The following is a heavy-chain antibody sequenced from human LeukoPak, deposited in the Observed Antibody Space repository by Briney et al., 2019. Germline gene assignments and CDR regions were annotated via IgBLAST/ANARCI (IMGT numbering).Heavy chain of an antibody. Sequence: GGSLRLSCAASGFTFTSYAFHWVRQAPGKGLEWVAAISFDGGNKLYADSVKGRFTIFRDNSKNTVYLQMTSLRAEDTAVFFCARVDSSGWLIYGMDVWGQGTTVIVSS. CDR3: ARVDSSGWLIYGMDV. V-gene: IGHV3-30*01. CDR1: GFTFTSYA. D-gene: IGHD6-19*01. J-gene: IGHJ6*02. CDR2: ISFDGGNK.